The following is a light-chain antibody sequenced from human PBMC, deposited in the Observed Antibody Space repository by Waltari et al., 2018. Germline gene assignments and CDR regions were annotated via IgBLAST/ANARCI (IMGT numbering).Light chain of an antibody. Sequence: DVVMTQSPDSLAVSLGERATINCKSSQSVLYSSNNKNYLAWVQKKPGQPPKLLIYWASTRGSGVPDRFSGSGSRTDFTLTISSLQAEDVAVYYCQQYYTSPQTFGQGTKLEIK. J-gene: IGKJ2*01. CDR3: QQYYTSPQT. CDR2: WAS. CDR1: QSVLYSSNNKNY. V-gene: IGKV4-1*01.